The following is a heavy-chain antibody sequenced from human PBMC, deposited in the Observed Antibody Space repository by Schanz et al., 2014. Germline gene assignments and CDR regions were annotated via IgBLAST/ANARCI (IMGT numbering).Heavy chain of an antibody. CDR1: GFAFSSYG. CDR2: IGVDGTTT. Sequence: EVQLVESGGGLVQPGGSLRLSCLASGFAFSSYGMNWLRQAPGKGLEWVSVIGVDGTTTYYADSVKGRFTISRDNSKNTLYLQMNSLRPEDTAVYFCAKKVPAYNPFDSWGQGTLVTVSS. D-gene: IGHD1-1*01. J-gene: IGHJ4*02. CDR3: AKKVPAYNPFDS. V-gene: IGHV3-23*04.